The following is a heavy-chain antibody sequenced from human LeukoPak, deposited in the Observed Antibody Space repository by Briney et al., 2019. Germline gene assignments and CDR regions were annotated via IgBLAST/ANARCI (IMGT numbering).Heavy chain of an antibody. J-gene: IGHJ4*02. CDR1: GFTFSSYA. CDR3: AKDRGDRGDYFDY. D-gene: IGHD3-10*01. CDR2: ISASGGST. V-gene: IGHV3-23*01. Sequence: GGSLRLSCAASGFTFSSYAMSWVRQAPGKGLELVSGISASGGSTYYADSVKGRFTISRDNSKNTLYLQMNSLRAEDTAVYYCAKDRGDRGDYFDYWGQGTLVTVSS.